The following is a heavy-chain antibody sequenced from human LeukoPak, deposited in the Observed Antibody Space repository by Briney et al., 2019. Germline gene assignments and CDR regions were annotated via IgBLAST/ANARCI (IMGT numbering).Heavy chain of an antibody. D-gene: IGHD3-10*01. CDR2: LSGGGDSR. CDR3: AKAVRSMVSGGGYFDS. J-gene: IGHJ4*02. CDR1: GFAFSNYA. Sequence: GGSLRLSCAASGFAFSNYAMSWVRQAPGKGLEWVSSLSGGGDSRYYADSVMGRFTISRDNSKNTLYLQMNSLRAEDTAVYYCAKAVRSMVSGGGYFDSWGQGTLVTVSS. V-gene: IGHV3-23*01.